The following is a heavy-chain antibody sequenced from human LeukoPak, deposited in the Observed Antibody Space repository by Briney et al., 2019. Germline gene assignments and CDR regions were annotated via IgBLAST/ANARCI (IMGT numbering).Heavy chain of an antibody. V-gene: IGHV3-48*03. CDR3: ARENWFDS. J-gene: IGHJ5*01. Sequence: PGGSLRLSCAASGFTFSSYEMNWVRQAPGKGLQWVSYISGSGSTIWYADSVKGRFTISRDNAKNSLYLQMNSLRAEDTAVYYCARENWFDSWGQGTLVTVSS. CDR1: GFTFSSYE. CDR2: ISGSGSTI.